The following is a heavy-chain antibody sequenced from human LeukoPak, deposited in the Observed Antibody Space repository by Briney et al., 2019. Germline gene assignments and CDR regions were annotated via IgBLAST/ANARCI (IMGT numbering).Heavy chain of an antibody. V-gene: IGHV3-23*01. CDR3: AKSPYSSSWYPLARFDH. CDR2: ISGSGGST. D-gene: IGHD6-13*01. Sequence: GGSLRLSCAASGFTFSSYAMSWVRQAPGKGLEWVSAISGSGGSTYYADSVKGRFTISRDNSKNTLYLQMNSLRAEDTAVYYCAKSPYSSSWYPLARFDHWGQGTLVTVSS. CDR1: GFTFSSYA. J-gene: IGHJ4*02.